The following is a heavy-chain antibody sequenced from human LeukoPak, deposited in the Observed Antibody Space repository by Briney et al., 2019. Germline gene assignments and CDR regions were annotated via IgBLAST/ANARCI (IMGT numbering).Heavy chain of an antibody. D-gene: IGHD3-22*01. CDR2: INTSGFT. V-gene: IGHV4-61*02. CDR1: GGSISSGGFY. CDR3: ARERLRDSSGYYPFDS. Sequence: SRTLSLTCTVSGGSISSGGFYWSWIRRPAGKGLEWIGRINTSGFTNYNPSLKSRVTISVDTSKNQFSLKLSSVTAADTAVYSCARERLRDSSGYYPFDSWGQGTLVTVSS. J-gene: IGHJ4*02.